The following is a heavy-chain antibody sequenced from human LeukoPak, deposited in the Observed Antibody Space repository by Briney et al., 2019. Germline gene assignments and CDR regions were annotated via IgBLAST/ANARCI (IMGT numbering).Heavy chain of an antibody. CDR3: ARDPGVGYNIFDY. Sequence: SGGSLRLSCAASGFTFSHYNMNWVRQAPGKGLEWVSSISSGSSYIDYADSLKGRFTISRDNAKNSLFLQMNSLRAEDTAVYYCARDPGVGYNIFDYWGQGALVTVSS. J-gene: IGHJ4*02. CDR1: GFTFSHYN. D-gene: IGHD5-24*01. V-gene: IGHV3-21*01. CDR2: ISSGSSYI.